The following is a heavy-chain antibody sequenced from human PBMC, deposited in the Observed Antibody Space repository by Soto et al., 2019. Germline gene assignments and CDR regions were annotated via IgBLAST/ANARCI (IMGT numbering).Heavy chain of an antibody. V-gene: IGHV3-23*01. CDR1: GFTFSSYA. J-gene: IGHJ4*02. CDR2: ISGSGGST. D-gene: IGHD5-12*01. Sequence: PGGSLRLSCAASGFTFSSYAMSWVRQAAGKGLEWVSAISGSGGSTYYADSVKGRFTISRDNSKNTLYLQMNSLRAEDTAVYYCAKGVSRDGYNDFDYWGQGTLVTVSS. CDR3: AKGVSRDGYNDFDY.